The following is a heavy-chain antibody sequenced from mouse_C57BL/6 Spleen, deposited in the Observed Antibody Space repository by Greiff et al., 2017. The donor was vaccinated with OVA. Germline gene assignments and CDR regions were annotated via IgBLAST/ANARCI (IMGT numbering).Heavy chain of an antibody. J-gene: IGHJ2*01. CDR1: GYTFTSYW. CDR2: LHPSDSDT. CDR3: AIGPTIATDY. V-gene: IGHV1-74*01. D-gene: IGHD2-12*01. Sequence: QVQLQQPGAELVKPGASVKVSCKASGYTFTSYWMHWVKQRPGQGLEWIGRLHPSDSDTNYNQKFKGKATLTVDKSSSTAYMQLSSPSSEDSAVYYCAIGPTIATDYWGQGTTLTVSS.